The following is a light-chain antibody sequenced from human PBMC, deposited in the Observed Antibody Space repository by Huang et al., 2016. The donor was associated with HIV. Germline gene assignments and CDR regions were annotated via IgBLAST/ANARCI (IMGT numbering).Light chain of an antibody. J-gene: IGKJ1*01. Sequence: DIQMTQSPSSLSASVGDRVTITCRASPGISNYLAWYQQKPGKVPKLLSYAASTWPAGVASRFGGSGSGTDFTLTISSLQPEDIATDYCQKYNSAPRTFGQGTKVEIK. V-gene: IGKV1-27*01. CDR1: PGISNY. CDR3: QKYNSAPRT. CDR2: AAS.